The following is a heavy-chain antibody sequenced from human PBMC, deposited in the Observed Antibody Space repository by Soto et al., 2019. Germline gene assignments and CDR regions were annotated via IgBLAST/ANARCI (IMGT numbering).Heavy chain of an antibody. V-gene: IGHV1-18*01. J-gene: IGHJ6*02. CDR1: GYTFTSYG. CDR2: ISAYNGNT. D-gene: IGHD6-19*01. CDR3: AREGGSGCVVLGRYYYYYYGMDV. Sequence: QVQLVQSGAEVKKPGASVKVSCKASGYTFTSYGISWVRQAPGQGLEWMGWISAYNGNTNYAQKLQGRVTMTTDTSSSTTYMELRRLRSDDTAVYYCAREGGSGCVVLGRYYYYYYGMDVWGQGTTVTVSS.